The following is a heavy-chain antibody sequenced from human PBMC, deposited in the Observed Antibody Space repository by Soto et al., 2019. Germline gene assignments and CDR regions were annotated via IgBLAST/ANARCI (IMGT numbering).Heavy chain of an antibody. V-gene: IGHV3-7*03. J-gene: IGHJ4*02. D-gene: IGHD3-9*01. Sequence: GWSLALSCAPSGFTFSGYWMTWVRQAPGEGLEWVADIKKDGTEKYYVDSVKGRFTISRDNDKKSVYLQMNGLTVEDTAVYRCARGPSYSDYNNDWFFDSWGQGALVTVSS. CDR1: GFTFSGYW. CDR2: IKKDGTEK. CDR3: ARGPSYSDYNNDWFFDS.